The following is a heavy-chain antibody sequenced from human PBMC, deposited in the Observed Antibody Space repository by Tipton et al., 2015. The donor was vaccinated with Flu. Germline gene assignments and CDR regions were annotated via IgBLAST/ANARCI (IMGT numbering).Heavy chain of an antibody. CDR2: IYRGGTT. J-gene: IGHJ3*02. D-gene: IGHD5-12*01. Sequence: SLRLSCAASGFTVSSKYMGWVRQAPGKGLQWVSVIYRGGTTYVADSVKGRCTISRDNSKNTLYLQWNSLTTEDTVVYYCATLGNSGTDGFDIWGQGTMVTISS. V-gene: IGHV3-66*02. CDR3: ATLGNSGTDGFDI. CDR1: GFTVSSKY.